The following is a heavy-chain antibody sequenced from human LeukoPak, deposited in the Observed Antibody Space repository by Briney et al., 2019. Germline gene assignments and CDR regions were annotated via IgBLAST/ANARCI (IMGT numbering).Heavy chain of an antibody. D-gene: IGHD6-6*01. CDR3: ARGVRRGIAARPGSYYYYYYMDV. J-gene: IGHJ6*03. Sequence: ASVKVSCKASGYTFTSYDINWVRQATGQGLEWMGWMNPNSGNTGYAQKFQGRVTMTRNTSISTAYMELSSLRSEDTAVYYCARGVRRGIAARPGSYYYYYYMDVWGKGTTVTVSS. V-gene: IGHV1-8*01. CDR1: GYTFTSYD. CDR2: MNPNSGNT.